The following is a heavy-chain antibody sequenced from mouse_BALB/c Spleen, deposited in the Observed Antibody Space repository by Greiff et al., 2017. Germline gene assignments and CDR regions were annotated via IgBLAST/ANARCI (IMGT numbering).Heavy chain of an antibody. CDR3: ARGSSDTAY. D-gene: IGHD1-1*01. J-gene: IGHJ3*01. V-gene: IGHV1-9*01. CDR2: ILPGSGST. Sequence: VHLQQSGAELMKPGASAKIPCKAPGYTFSSYWIEWVKQRPGHGLEWIGEILPGSGSTYYNEKFKGKATFTADTSSNTAYMQLSSLTSEDSAVYCCARGSSDTAYWGQGTLVTVSA. CDR1: GYTFSSYW.